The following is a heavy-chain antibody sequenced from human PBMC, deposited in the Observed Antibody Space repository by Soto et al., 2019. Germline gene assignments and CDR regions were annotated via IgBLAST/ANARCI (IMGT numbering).Heavy chain of an antibody. CDR1: GGSMTNFY. V-gene: IGHV4-59*01. CDR2: IYYSGST. CDR3: ARALRADY. Sequence: QVQLQESGPGLVKPSETLPLTCTVSGGSMTNFYWTWIRQPPGKGLEWIGYIYYSGSTNYNPSLKSRATMSVDTSKNQFSLKLTSVTAADTAVYYCARALRADYWGQGTLVTVSS. J-gene: IGHJ4*02.